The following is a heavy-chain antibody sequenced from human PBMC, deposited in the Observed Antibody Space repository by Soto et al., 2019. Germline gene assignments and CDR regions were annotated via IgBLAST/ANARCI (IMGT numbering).Heavy chain of an antibody. CDR2: INPTGDST. V-gene: IGHV1-46*01. J-gene: IGHJ3*01. CDR1: GYAFSAYH. Sequence: QVRLVQSGAEVMKPGASVKVSCESFGYAFSAYHMHWVRQAPGQGLEWLGVINPTGDSTTYPQKFQGRVTVTRDTSTSTVTMELRDLKSEDTAVYYCVRTGGLTSFDVWGQGTMVTVSS. CDR3: VRTGGLTSFDV. D-gene: IGHD2-8*02.